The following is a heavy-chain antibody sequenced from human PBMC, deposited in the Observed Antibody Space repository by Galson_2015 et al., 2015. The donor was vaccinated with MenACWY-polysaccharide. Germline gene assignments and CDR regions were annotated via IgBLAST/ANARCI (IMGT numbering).Heavy chain of an antibody. Sequence: SCKASGYTFSNYALHWVRQAPGQRLEWMGWINAGTGNRRYSQKLQDRLTMTTDTSASTVYMELSSLRSEDTAVYFCAGDRGDISTGYFQIDYFDYWGQGTLVIVSS. J-gene: IGHJ4*02. D-gene: IGHD3-9*01. V-gene: IGHV1-3*01. CDR1: GYTFSNYA. CDR3: AGDRGDISTGYFQIDYFDY. CDR2: INAGTGNR.